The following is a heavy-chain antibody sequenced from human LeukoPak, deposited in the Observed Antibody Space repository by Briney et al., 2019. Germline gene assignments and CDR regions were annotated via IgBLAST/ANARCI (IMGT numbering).Heavy chain of an antibody. J-gene: IGHJ4*02. D-gene: IGHD6-19*01. CDR2: ISTTGSSI. Sequence: PGGSLRLSCVASGFTFSDYWMHWVRQAPGKGLEWVSYISTTGSSIYYADSVKGRFTISRDNVKNLLYLQMNSLRAEDTAVYYCARVQRGIAVALDYWGQGTLATVSS. V-gene: IGHV3-48*03. CDR3: ARVQRGIAVALDY. CDR1: GFTFSDYW.